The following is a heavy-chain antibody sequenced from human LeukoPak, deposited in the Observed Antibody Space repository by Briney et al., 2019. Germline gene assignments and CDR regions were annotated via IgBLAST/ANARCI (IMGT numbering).Heavy chain of an antibody. CDR3: ARDSGSSWYEVYFDY. CDR2: INPNSGGT. D-gene: IGHD6-13*01. CDR1: GYTFTGYC. V-gene: IGHV1-2*04. J-gene: IGHJ4*02. Sequence: ASVKVSCKASGYTFTGYCLHWVRQAPGQGLEWMGWINPNSGGTNYAQNFQGWVTMTRDTSISTAYMELSRLRSDDTAVYYCARDSGSSWYEVYFDYWGQGTLVTVSS.